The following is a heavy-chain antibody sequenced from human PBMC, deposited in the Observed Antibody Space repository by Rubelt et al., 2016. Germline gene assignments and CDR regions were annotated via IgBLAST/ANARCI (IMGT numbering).Heavy chain of an antibody. D-gene: IGHD3-3*01. Sequence: QLQLQESGPGLVRPSETLSLTCTVSGGSITNTYYWGWLRQSPGRELEWIASIRHNGINGVTYYNPSLKCRATISLDTAKNQFSLKMTSVTAADTAVYYCARHLEAVLISPFEDWGLGTLVTVSS. V-gene: IGHV4-39*01. CDR3: ARHLEAVLISPFED. J-gene: IGHJ4*02. CDR1: GGSITNTYY. CDR2: IRHNGINGVT.